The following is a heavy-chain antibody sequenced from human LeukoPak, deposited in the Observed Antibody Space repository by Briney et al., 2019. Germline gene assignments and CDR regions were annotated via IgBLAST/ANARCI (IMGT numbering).Heavy chain of an antibody. CDR1: GFTSNNAW. Sequence: GGSLRLSCAASGFTSNNAWMSWVRQAPGKGLEWVGRIKSKTDGGTTDYAAPVKGRFTISRDDSKNTLYLQMNSLKTEDTAVYYCTTKYYDFWSGYDYWGQGTLVTVSS. CDR2: IKSKTDGGTT. D-gene: IGHD3-3*01. CDR3: TTKYYDFWSGYDY. J-gene: IGHJ4*02. V-gene: IGHV3-15*01.